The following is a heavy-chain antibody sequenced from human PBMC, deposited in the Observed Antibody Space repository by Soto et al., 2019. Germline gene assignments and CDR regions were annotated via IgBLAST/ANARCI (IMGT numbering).Heavy chain of an antibody. Sequence: TSETLSLTCTVSGGSISSGDYYWSWIRQPPGKGLEWIGYIYYSGSTYYNPSLKSRVTISVDTSKNQFSLKLSSVTAADTAVYYCAGSNRAEYFQHWGQGTLVTVSS. CDR2: IYYSGST. J-gene: IGHJ1*01. V-gene: IGHV4-30-4*01. D-gene: IGHD3-10*01. CDR1: GGSISSGDYY. CDR3: AGSNRAEYFQH.